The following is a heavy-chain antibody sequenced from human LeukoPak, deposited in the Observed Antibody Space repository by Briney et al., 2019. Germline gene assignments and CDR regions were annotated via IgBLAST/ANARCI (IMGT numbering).Heavy chain of an antibody. Sequence: GGSLRLSCAASGFTFSSYAMSWVRQAPGKGLEWVSVISGSGGSTSYADSVRGRFTISRDNSKNTVYLQMNSVRAEDTAVYYCAGRGLNSGPGTYYGCWGQGILVTVSS. CDR2: ISGSGGST. CDR1: GFTFSSYA. V-gene: IGHV3-23*01. D-gene: IGHD3-10*01. CDR3: AGRGLNSGPGTYYGC. J-gene: IGHJ4*02.